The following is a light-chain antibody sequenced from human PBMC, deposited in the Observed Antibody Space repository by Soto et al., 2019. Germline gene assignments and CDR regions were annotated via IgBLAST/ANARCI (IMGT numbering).Light chain of an antibody. V-gene: IGKV3-20*01. J-gene: IGKJ1*01. CDR1: QSVSSSY. Sequence: ESVLTQSPGTLSLSPGERATLSCRASQSVSSSYLAWYQQNPGQAPRLLIYGASSRATGIPDRFSGSGSGTDFSLTISSLETEDFAVYYCQQYGSSPWTFGQGTKVEIK. CDR3: QQYGSSPWT. CDR2: GAS.